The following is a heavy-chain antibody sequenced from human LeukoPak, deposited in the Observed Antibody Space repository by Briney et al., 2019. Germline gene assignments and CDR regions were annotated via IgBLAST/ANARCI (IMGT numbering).Heavy chain of an antibody. CDR2: INPNSGGT. V-gene: IGHV1-2*02. Sequence: ASVKVSCKASGYTFTGYYMHWVRQAPGQGLEWMGWINPNSGGTNYAQNYQRRVTMTRDTSISTAYMELSRLRSDDTAVDYCARDGYYYDSSGYYRWFDPWGQGTLVTVSS. D-gene: IGHD3-22*01. CDR3: ARDGYYYDSSGYYRWFDP. J-gene: IGHJ5*02. CDR1: GYTFTGYY.